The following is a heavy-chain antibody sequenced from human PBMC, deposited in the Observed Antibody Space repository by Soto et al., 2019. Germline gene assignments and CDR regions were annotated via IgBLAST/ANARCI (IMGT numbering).Heavy chain of an antibody. Sequence: SGPTLVNPTETLTLTCTVSGFSLRNARMGVSWIRQPPGKALEWLAHIFSNDEKSYSTSLKSRLTISKDNSKSQVVLTMTNMDPVGTATYYCAREYYDILTGYYSYYYYGMDVWGQGTTVTVSS. V-gene: IGHV2-26*01. CDR3: AREYYDILTGYYSYYYYGMDV. CDR1: GFSLRNARMG. D-gene: IGHD3-9*01. J-gene: IGHJ6*02. CDR2: IFSNDEK.